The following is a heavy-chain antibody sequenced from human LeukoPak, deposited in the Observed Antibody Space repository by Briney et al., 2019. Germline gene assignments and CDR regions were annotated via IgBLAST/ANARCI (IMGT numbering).Heavy chain of an antibody. D-gene: IGHD1-26*01. CDR2: INPSGGST. CDR1: GYTFTSYY. J-gene: IGHJ4*02. V-gene: IGHV1-46*01. CDR3: AREAPSGSYVDY. Sequence: GASVKVSCKASGYTFTSYYMHWVGQAPGQGLEWMGIINPSGGSTSYAQKFQGRVTMTRDMSTSTVYMELSSLRSEDTAVYYCAREAPSGSYVDYWGQGTLVTVSS.